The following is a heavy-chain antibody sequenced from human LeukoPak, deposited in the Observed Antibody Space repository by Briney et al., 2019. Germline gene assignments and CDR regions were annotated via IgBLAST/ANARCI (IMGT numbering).Heavy chain of an antibody. V-gene: IGHV1-69*04. D-gene: IGHD2-15*01. Sequence: SVKVSCKASGGTFSSYAISWVRQAPGQGLEWMGRIIPIFGIANYAQKFQGRVTITEDKSTSAAYMELSSLRSEDTAVYYCARYRPNCSGGSCQSRWFDPWGQGTLVTVSS. CDR2: IIPIFGIA. CDR1: GGTFSSYA. CDR3: ARYRPNCSGGSCQSRWFDP. J-gene: IGHJ5*02.